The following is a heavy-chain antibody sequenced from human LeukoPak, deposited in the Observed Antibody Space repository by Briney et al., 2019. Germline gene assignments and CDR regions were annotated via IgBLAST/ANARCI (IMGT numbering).Heavy chain of an antibody. J-gene: IGHJ4*02. Sequence: PGGSLRLSCAASGFTFSYYGMHWVRQAPGKGLEWVAVIRNDGNKKYYADSVKGRFTISRDNSKNTLYLQMNSLRAEDTAIYYCARALYSGGWYGGDYWGQGTLVTVSS. V-gene: IGHV3-33*01. CDR2: IRNDGNKK. D-gene: IGHD6-19*01. CDR1: GFTFSYYG. CDR3: ARALYSGGWYGGDY.